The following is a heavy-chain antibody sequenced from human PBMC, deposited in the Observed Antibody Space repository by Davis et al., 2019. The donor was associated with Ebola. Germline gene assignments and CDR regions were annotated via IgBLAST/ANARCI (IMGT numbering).Heavy chain of an antibody. CDR1: TPSSKDYS. CDR3: TKEILGSTVFVT. CDR2: TRGNAHRT. J-gene: IGHJ5*02. D-gene: IGHD1-26*01. Sequence: SLTPSCLPSTPSSKDYSTSCVRHPAGNGPEWDSTTRGNAHRTKHGNSVKGPLTISRDNSKNTWYRQMDSLTAEDPGVYYSTKEILGSTVFVTWGQGTLVTVSS. V-gene: IGHV3-23*01.